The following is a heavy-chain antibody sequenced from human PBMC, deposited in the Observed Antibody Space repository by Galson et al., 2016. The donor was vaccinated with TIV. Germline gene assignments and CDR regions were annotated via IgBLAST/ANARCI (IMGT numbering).Heavy chain of an antibody. D-gene: IGHD2-21*01. CDR1: GLIVSDNY. J-gene: IGHJ6*02. CDR2: IDIDGST. V-gene: IGHV3-66*02. Sequence: SLRLSCATSGLIVSDNYMNWVRQAPGKGLEWVSVIDIDGSTRYADSVKGRFTISRDNSKNTVYLQMNSLRAEDTAVYYCARDRRHCGNECYLYYYYGMDVWGQGTTVTVSS. CDR3: ARDRRHCGNECYLYYYYGMDV.